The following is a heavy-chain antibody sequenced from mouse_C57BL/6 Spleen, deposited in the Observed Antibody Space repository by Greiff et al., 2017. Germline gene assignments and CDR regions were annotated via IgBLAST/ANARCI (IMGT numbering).Heavy chain of an antibody. V-gene: IGHV7-3*01. CDR1: GFTFTDYY. Sequence: EVHLVESGGGLVQPGGSLSLSCAASGFTFTDYYMSWVRQPPGKALEWLGFIRNKANGYTTEYSASVKGRFTISRDNSQSILYLQMNALRAEDSATYYCARWGTTVVAPYFDYWGQGTTLTVSS. CDR3: ARWGTTVVAPYFDY. D-gene: IGHD1-1*01. J-gene: IGHJ2*01. CDR2: IRNKANGYTT.